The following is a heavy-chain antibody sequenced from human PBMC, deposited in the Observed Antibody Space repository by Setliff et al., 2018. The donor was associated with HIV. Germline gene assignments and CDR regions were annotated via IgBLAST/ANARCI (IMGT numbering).Heavy chain of an antibody. CDR3: GRGFRYEGSFDY. CDR2: INHSGST. CDR1: GGSFSDYY. J-gene: IGHJ4*02. V-gene: IGHV4-34*01. Sequence: SETLSLTCAAYGGSFSDYYWTWLRQSPGKGLEWIGEINHSGSTNYNASLLRRFTLSVDASKSQFSLKVNSVTAADPAVYFCGRGFRYEGSFDYWGQGTLVTVSS. D-gene: IGHD3-9*01.